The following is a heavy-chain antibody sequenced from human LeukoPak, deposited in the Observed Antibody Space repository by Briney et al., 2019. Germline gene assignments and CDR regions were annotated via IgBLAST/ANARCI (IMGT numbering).Heavy chain of an antibody. CDR1: GFTFDDYT. V-gene: IGHV3-43*01. D-gene: IGHD5-12*01. Sequence: GGSLRLSCAASGFTFDDYTTHWVRQAPGKGLEWVSLISWDGGSTYYADSVKGRFTISRDNSKNSLYLQMNRLRTEDTALYYCARYPGYAGSPTHFDYWGQGTLVTVSS. CDR2: ISWDGGST. CDR3: ARYPGYAGSPTHFDY. J-gene: IGHJ4*02.